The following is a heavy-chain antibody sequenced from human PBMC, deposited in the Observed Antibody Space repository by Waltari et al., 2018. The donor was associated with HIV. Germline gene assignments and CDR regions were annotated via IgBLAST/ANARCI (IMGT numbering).Heavy chain of an antibody. CDR3: ARVRSTMGRFQGFDY. D-gene: IGHD1-26*01. J-gene: IGHJ4*02. CDR2: IYSGGST. CDR1: GLTVGSDS. Sequence: EVQLVETGGGLIQPGGSLWLSCAASGLTVGSDSMNWVRQAPGKGLEWVSLIYSGGSTYYADSVKGRFTISRDNAKNTLYLQMNSLRAEDTAVYYCARVRSTMGRFQGFDYWGQGTLVTVSS. V-gene: IGHV3-53*02.